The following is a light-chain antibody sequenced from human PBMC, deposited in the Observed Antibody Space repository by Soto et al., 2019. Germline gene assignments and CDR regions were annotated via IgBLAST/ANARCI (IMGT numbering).Light chain of an antibody. CDR1: ASTIGRNY. V-gene: IGLV1-47*01. CDR2: RNS. CDR3: AAWDDNLSGFYL. J-gene: IGLJ1*01. Sequence: HSVLTQSPSASGTPGQRVTISCSGSASTIGRNYVYWYQQLPGTAPKLLIYRNSQRPSGVPDRFSGSKSGTSASLAISGLRSEDEADYYCAAWDDNLSGFYLFGDGIKVTVL.